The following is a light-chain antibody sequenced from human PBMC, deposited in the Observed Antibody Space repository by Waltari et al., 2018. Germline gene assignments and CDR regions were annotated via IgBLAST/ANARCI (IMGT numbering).Light chain of an antibody. CDR1: SSDAGGYSL. CDR2: EES. CDR3: CSYVRNVTWV. V-gene: IGLV2-23*01. Sequence: QSALTQPASVSGSPGQSITLSCIGASSDAGGYSLVSWSQQNPGKPPKLMIYEESKGAAGGCNRLSGLKNGNTASLTISGRQAEDEADYYCCSYVRNVTWVFGGGTKWTVL. J-gene: IGLJ3*02.